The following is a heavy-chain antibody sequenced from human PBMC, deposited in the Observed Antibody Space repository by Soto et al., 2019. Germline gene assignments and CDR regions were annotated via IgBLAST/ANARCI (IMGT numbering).Heavy chain of an antibody. D-gene: IGHD1-1*01. CDR3: ARVERGTATTVVDAFDI. CDR1: GGFVSSGSYY. CDR2: MSHSGGT. V-gene: IGHV4-34*01. Sequence: QVQLQQWGAGLLKPSETLSLTCAVYGGFVSSGSYYWSWIRQPPGKGLEWVGDMSHSGGTHFNPSLMSRVTISVDTSKNQFSVKMSSVTAADTALYYCARVERGTATTVVDAFDIWGPGTMVTVSS. J-gene: IGHJ3*02.